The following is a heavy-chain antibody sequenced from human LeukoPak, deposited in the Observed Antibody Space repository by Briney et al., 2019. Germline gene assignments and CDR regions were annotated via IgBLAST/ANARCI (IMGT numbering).Heavy chain of an antibody. Sequence: SVKVSCXASGGTFSSYAISWVRQAPGQGLEWMGRIIPIFGTANYAQKFQGRVTITTDESTSTAYMELSSLKSEDTAVYYCARDKMTTVTKPHYYYYYYVDVWGKGTTVTVSS. J-gene: IGHJ6*03. CDR2: IIPIFGTA. D-gene: IGHD4-17*01. CDR1: GGTFSSYA. V-gene: IGHV1-69*05. CDR3: ARDKMTTVTKPHYYYYYYVDV.